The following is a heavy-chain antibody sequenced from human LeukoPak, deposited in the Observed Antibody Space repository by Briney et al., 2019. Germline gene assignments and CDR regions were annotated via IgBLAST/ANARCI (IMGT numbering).Heavy chain of an antibody. CDR3: VKDNPLDY. CDR1: GFTFSSYG. V-gene: IGHV3-30*02. J-gene: IGHJ4*02. Sequence: GGSLRLSCAASGFTFSSYGMHWVRQAPGKGLEWVAFIRYDGNIKFYADSMKGRFTISRDNSKNTLYLHINSLRPEDTALYYCVKDNPLDYWGQGTLVIVSS. CDR2: IRYDGNIK. D-gene: IGHD1-14*01.